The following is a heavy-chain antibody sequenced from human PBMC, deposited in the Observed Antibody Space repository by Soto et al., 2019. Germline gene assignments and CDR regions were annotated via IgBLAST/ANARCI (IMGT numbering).Heavy chain of an antibody. Sequence: QVQLVQSGAEVKKPGSSVKVSCKASGGTFCSYAISWVRQAPGQGLEWMGGIIPIFGTANYAQKFQGRVTXXADESTSTAYMELSSLRSEDTAVYYCARHPVGLSYYYGMDVWGQGTTVTVSS. CDR3: ARHPVGLSYYYGMDV. CDR1: GGTFCSYA. J-gene: IGHJ6*02. CDR2: IIPIFGTA. V-gene: IGHV1-69*12.